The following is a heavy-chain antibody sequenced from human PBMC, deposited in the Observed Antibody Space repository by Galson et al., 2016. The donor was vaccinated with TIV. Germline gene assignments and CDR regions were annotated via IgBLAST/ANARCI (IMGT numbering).Heavy chain of an antibody. CDR3: ARRSTELGLDY. J-gene: IGHJ4*02. Sequence: QSGAEVKKPGESLKISCKTSGYRFTTYWIGWVRQMPGKGLEWMRIIYPGDSETKYSQSFEGQLTISADKSNNTAYLHWSSLKASDTAIYYCARRSTELGLDYWGQGVLVTVSS. CDR1: GYRFTTYW. V-gene: IGHV5-51*03. CDR2: IYPGDSET. D-gene: IGHD7-27*01.